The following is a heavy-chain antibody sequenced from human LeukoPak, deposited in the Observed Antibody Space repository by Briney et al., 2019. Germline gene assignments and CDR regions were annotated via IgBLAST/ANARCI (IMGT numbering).Heavy chain of an antibody. CDR1: GYTFTSYD. D-gene: IGHD3-10*01. CDR2: MNPNSGGT. Sequence: ASVKVSCKASGYTFTSYDINWVRQATGQGLEWMGWMNPNSGGTNYAQKFQGRVTMTRDMSTSTVYMELSSLRSEDTAVYYCAREDYGSGFDYWGQGTLVTVSS. J-gene: IGHJ4*02. CDR3: AREDYGSGFDY. V-gene: IGHV1-8*02.